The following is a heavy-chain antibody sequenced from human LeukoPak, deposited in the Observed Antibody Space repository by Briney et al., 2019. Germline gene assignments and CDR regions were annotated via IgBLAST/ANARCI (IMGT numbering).Heavy chain of an antibody. D-gene: IGHD3-10*01. V-gene: IGHV4-30-4*08. CDR1: GGSISSNDHY. Sequence: SETLSLTCTVSGGSISSNDHYWSWIRQPPGKGLEWIGYIHHSGSTYYNPSLKSRVTISVETSKKQFSLKLRSVTAADTAGYXCXRATITMALGIPADAFDXWGXXXXVT. CDR2: IHHSGST. CDR3: XRATITMALGIPADAFDX. J-gene: IGHJ3*01.